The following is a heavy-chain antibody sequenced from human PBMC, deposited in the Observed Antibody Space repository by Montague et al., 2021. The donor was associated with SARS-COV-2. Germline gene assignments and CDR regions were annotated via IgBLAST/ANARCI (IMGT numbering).Heavy chain of an antibody. CDR2: IDYTGNT. Sequence: SETLSLTCTVTGGPISSSSDYWGWIRQPPGKGLEWIASIDYTGNTYYXXSLKSRITISVDTSKNQFSLKLNSVTAADTALYYCARREYSYGLGDWGQGTLVTVSS. V-gene: IGHV4-39*07. CDR1: GGPISSSSDY. D-gene: IGHD5-18*01. J-gene: IGHJ4*03. CDR3: ARREYSYGLGD.